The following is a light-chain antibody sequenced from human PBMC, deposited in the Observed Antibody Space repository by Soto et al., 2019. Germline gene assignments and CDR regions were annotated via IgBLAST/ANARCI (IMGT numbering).Light chain of an antibody. CDR3: QQRHMWPIT. V-gene: IGKV3D-20*02. Sequence: EIVLTQSPGTLSLSPGERATLSCRASQSVSSIYFAWYQQKPGQAPRLLIYAASTRATGIPVRFSGSGSGTDFTLTISSLEPEDPAVYYCQQRHMWPITFGQGTRLEIK. J-gene: IGKJ5*01. CDR1: QSVSSIY. CDR2: AAS.